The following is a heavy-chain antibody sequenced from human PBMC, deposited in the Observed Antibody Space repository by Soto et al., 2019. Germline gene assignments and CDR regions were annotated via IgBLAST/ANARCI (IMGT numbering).Heavy chain of an antibody. V-gene: IGHV3-23*01. D-gene: IGHD6-6*01. CDR1: GFTFSSYA. CDR2: ISGSGGST. Sequence: EVQLLESGGGLVQPGGSLRLSCAASGFTFSSYAMSWVRQAPGKGLEWVSAISGSGGSTYYADSVKGRFTISRDNSKNTLYLQMNSLRAEDTAVHYCAKDSTAYSSSYDFDYWGQGTLVTVSS. J-gene: IGHJ4*02. CDR3: AKDSTAYSSSYDFDY.